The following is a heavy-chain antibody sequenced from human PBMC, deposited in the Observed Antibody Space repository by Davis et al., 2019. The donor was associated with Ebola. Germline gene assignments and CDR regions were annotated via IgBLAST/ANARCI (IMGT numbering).Heavy chain of an antibody. Sequence: GESLKISCAASGFTFSSYWMSWVRQAPGKGLEWVANIKQDGSEKYYVDSVKGRFTISRDNAKNSLYLQMNSLRAEDTAVYYCARDRQWLASYFDYWGQGTLVTVSS. CDR1: GFTFSSYW. CDR2: IKQDGSEK. V-gene: IGHV3-7*01. J-gene: IGHJ4*02. D-gene: IGHD6-19*01. CDR3: ARDRQWLASYFDY.